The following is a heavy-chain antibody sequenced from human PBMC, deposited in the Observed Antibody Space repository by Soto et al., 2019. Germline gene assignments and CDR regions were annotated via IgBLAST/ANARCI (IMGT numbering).Heavy chain of an antibody. CDR1: GGSISSYY. V-gene: IGHV4-59*01. Sequence: SETLSLTCTVSGGSISSYYWSWIRQPPGKGLEWIGYIYYSGSTNYNPSLKSRVTISVDTSKNQFSLKLSSVTAADTAVYYCATALTEPTIFGVVTRFDPWGQGTLVTVSS. CDR2: IYYSGST. J-gene: IGHJ5*02. CDR3: ATALTEPTIFGVVTRFDP. D-gene: IGHD3-3*01.